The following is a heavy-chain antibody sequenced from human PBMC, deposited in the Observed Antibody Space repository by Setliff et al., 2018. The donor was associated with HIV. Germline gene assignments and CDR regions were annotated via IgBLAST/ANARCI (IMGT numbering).Heavy chain of an antibody. CDR2: FTPFNDNT. V-gene: IGHV1-45*02. CDR3: ARSSRANEAFDV. CDR1: GYTFTDHY. J-gene: IGHJ3*01. Sequence: SVKVSCKASGYTFTDHYLNWVRQAPGQALEWMGWFTPFNDNTNYAQKYRGRTSITRDRSMSTAYMELSSLRSEDTGMYYCARSSRANEAFDVWGQGTMVTVSS.